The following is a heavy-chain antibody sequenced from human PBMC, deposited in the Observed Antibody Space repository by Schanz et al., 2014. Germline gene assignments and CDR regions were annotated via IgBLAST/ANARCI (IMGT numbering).Heavy chain of an antibody. Sequence: QVQLVQSGADVKKPGASVKVSCKASGYTFTGYSMHSVRQAPGQGLEWMGRINPNSGGTNYAQKFQGRVTMTRDTSISTVYMELTRLTFDDTAIYYCARDSDVSKYNLFDSWGQGTLVTVSS. CDR2: INPNSGGT. CDR3: ARDSDVSKYNLFDS. V-gene: IGHV1-2*06. J-gene: IGHJ5*01. CDR1: GYTFTGYS.